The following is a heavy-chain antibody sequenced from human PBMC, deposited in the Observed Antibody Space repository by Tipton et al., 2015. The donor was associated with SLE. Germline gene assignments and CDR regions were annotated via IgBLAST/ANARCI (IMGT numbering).Heavy chain of an antibody. V-gene: IGHV4-59*08. CDR1: GGSISTYY. Sequence: LRLSCPVSGGSISTYYWSWIRQPPGKGLEWIGYIYYSGSTNYNPSPKSRVIISVDTSKNQFSLKLSSVTAADTAIYYCARHLYYYYGMDVWGQGTTVTVSS. CDR2: IYYSGST. J-gene: IGHJ6*02. CDR3: ARHLYYYYGMDV.